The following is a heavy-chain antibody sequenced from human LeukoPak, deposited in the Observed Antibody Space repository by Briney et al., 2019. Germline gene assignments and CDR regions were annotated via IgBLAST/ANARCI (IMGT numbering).Heavy chain of an antibody. J-gene: IGHJ4*02. CDR3: ARGQWPNYHFDY. D-gene: IGHD1-7*01. CDR2: ISHSGTT. CDR1: GGTFSGYY. Sequence: PSETLSLTCAVYGGTFSGYYWTWIRQPPGKGLEWIGEISHSGTTKYTPSLKSRVAISVDTSKNQFSLKLSSVTAADTAVYYCARGQWPNYHFDYWGQETLVTVSS. V-gene: IGHV4-34*01.